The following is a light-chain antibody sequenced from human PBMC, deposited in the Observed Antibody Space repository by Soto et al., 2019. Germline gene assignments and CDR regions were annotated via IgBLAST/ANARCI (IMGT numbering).Light chain of an antibody. CDR1: QGISND. V-gene: IGKV1-27*01. Sequence: DIQMTQSPSSLSASIGDRVTISCRASQGISNDLAWYQQKPGKVPYLLIYAASTSHSVVPSRFRGSGSGTDFTLTVSSLQPEDVATYYCQNYNSAPRTFGQGTKVDIK. CDR2: AAS. J-gene: IGKJ1*01. CDR3: QNYNSAPRT.